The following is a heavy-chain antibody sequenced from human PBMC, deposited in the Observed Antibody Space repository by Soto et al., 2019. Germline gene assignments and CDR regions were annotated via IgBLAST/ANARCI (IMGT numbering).Heavy chain of an antibody. V-gene: IGHV1-69*12. J-gene: IGHJ5*02. CDR2: TIPIFGTA. CDR1: GGTFSSFA. CDR3: ARDPEKADWFDP. Sequence: QVQLVQSGAEVKKPGSSVKSSCKVSGGTFSSFAISWVRQAPGQGLEWMGGTIPIFGTANYAQKFQGRVXIXAXXSTSTAYMELSSLRSEDTAVYYCARDPEKADWFDPWGQGTLVTVSS.